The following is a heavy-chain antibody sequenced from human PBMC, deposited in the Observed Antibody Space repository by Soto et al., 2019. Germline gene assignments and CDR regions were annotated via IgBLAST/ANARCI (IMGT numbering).Heavy chain of an antibody. CDR1: GYRFSTFW. V-gene: IGHV5-51*01. D-gene: IGHD4-4*01. J-gene: IGHJ4*02. CDR2: IYPDQSRA. Sequence: ESLKISCKGSGYRFSTFWIGWVRQMPGKGLEWVAIIYPDQSRAMYSPAFQGQVTISVDKSISTAYLQMNSLRAEDTAVYYCAKELRHDYNLAYFAHWGQGTLVTVSS. CDR3: AKELRHDYNLAYFAH.